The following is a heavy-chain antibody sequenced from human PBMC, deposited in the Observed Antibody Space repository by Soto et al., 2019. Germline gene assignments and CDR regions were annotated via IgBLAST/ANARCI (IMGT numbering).Heavy chain of an antibody. J-gene: IGHJ4*02. CDR1: GFTFSRYS. Sequence: EVQLVESGGGLVKPGGSLRLSCAASGFTFSRYSMNWVRQAPGKGLEWVSSISSSSSYIYYADSVKGRFTISSDNAKNSLYLQMNSLRGEDTAVYYCARYGGNIQFDYWGQGTLVTVSS. CDR3: ARYGGNIQFDY. D-gene: IGHD2-15*01. V-gene: IGHV3-21*01. CDR2: ISSSSSYI.